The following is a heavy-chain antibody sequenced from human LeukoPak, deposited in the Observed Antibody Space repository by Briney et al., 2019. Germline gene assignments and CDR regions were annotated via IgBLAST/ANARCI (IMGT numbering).Heavy chain of an antibody. J-gene: IGHJ4*02. CDR1: GYTFTSYD. Sequence: ASVKVSCKASGYTFTSYDINWVRQATGQGLEWMGWMNPNSGNTGYAQKFQGRVTITRNTSISTAYMELSSLRSEDTAVYYCARSPHGDRSGYYNFDYWGQGTLVTVSS. CDR3: ARSPHGDRSGYYNFDY. D-gene: IGHD3-22*01. V-gene: IGHV1-8*03. CDR2: MNPNSGNT.